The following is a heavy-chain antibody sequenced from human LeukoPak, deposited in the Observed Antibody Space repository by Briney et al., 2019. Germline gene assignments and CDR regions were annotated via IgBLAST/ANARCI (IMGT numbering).Heavy chain of an antibody. D-gene: IGHD3-9*01. CDR1: GFTFSSYW. CDR2: VDWYGETR. J-gene: IGHJ6*03. Sequence: GGSLRLSCAASGFTFSSYWMHWVRHAPGKGLVWVARVDWYGETRTYADSVKGRFTISRDNAKNSLYLQMNSLRAEDTAVYYCARAPRYYDILTGYLYYYYMDVWGKGTTVTVSS. V-gene: IGHV3-74*03. CDR3: ARAPRYYDILTGYLYYYYMDV.